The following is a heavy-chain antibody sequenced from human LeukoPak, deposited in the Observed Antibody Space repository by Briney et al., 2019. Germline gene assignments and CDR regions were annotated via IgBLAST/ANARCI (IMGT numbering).Heavy chain of an antibody. V-gene: IGHV3-33*01. Sequence: QPGGSLRLSCSSSGFPFNEYIMHWVRQTPDKGLEWVSLLWYDGSKTYSADSVKGRFTISRDNSKNSLYLQMSSLRAEDTAVYYCSRGRPHDDSNGHYPDFDYWGQGTLVTVSS. CDR1: GFPFNEYI. CDR3: SRGRPHDDSNGHYPDFDY. J-gene: IGHJ4*02. CDR2: LWYDGSKT. D-gene: IGHD3-22*01.